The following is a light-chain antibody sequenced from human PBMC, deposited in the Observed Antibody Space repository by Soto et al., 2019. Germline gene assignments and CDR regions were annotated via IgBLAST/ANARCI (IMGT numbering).Light chain of an antibody. V-gene: IGKV3-20*01. CDR2: GPS. CDR1: QRISSTS. Sequence: VLTQSPGTPSLSPGERATLSCRASQRISSTSFAWYQHKPGQAHSLLIFGPSTRSNGIPDKFSGSGSGNDLTLTISRLEAEDFAVYYCQLYGRSPSMFSFGQGTQLQLK. CDR3: QLYGRSPSMFS. J-gene: IGKJ2*01.